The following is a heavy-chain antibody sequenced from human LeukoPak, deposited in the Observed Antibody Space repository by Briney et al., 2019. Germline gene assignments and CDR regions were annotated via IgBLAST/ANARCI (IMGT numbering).Heavy chain of an antibody. Sequence: ASVKVSCKASGYTFTSYYMHWVRQAPGQGLEWMGIINPSGGSTSYAQKFQGRVTMTRDMSTSTAYMELSSLRSEDTAVYYCARVQYSSSSGWTANYYYYYMDVWGKGTTVTVSS. CDR1: GYTFTSYY. CDR3: ARVQYSSSSGWTANYYYYYMDV. D-gene: IGHD6-6*01. V-gene: IGHV1-46*01. J-gene: IGHJ6*03. CDR2: INPSGGST.